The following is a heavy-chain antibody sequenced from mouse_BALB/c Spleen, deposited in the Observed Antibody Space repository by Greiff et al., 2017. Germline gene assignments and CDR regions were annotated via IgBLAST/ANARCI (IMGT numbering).Heavy chain of an antibody. CDR2: INPSSGYT. J-gene: IGHJ4*01. CDR3: AREGDYGVMDY. CDR1: GYTFTSYT. Sequence: QVQLKESAAELARPGASVKMSCKASGYTFTSYTMHWVKQRPGQGLEWIGYINPSSGYTEYNQKFKDKTTLTADKSSSTAYMQLSSLTSEDSAVYYCAREGDYGVMDYWGQGTSVTVSS. V-gene: IGHV1-4*02.